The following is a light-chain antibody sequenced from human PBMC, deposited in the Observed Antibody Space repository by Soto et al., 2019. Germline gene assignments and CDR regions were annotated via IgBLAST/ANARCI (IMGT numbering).Light chain of an antibody. V-gene: IGKV3-15*01. J-gene: IGKJ1*01. CDR2: DTS. CDR3: QQYNNWPPWT. CDR1: QSLSNS. Sequence: EIVMTQSPATLSVSPGERATLSCRASQSLSNSFIAWYQQKPGQAPRLLIYDTSTRATGIPARFSGSGSGTEFTLTISSLQSEDFAVYYCQQYNNWPPWTFGQGTKVDIK.